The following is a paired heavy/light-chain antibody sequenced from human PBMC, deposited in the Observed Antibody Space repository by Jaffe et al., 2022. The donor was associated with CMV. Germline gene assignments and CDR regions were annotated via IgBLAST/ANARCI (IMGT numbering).Heavy chain of an antibody. CDR3: ARGYPSIAARPGGYFDY. J-gene: IGHJ4*02. V-gene: IGHV1-46*01. CDR1: GYTFTSYY. CDR2: INPSGGST. D-gene: IGHD6-6*01. Sequence: QVQLVQSGAEVKKPGASVKVSCKASGYTFTSYYMHWVRQAPGQGLEWMGIINPSGGSTSYAQKFQGRVTMTRDTSTSTVYMELSSLRSEDTAVYYCARGYPSIAARPGGYFDYWGQGTLVTVSS.
Light chain of an antibody. V-gene: IGKV1-9*01. CDR1: QGISSY. CDR2: AAS. Sequence: IQLTQSPSSLSASVGDRVTITCRASQGISSYLAWYQQKPGKAPKLLIYAASTLQSGVPSRFSGSGSGTDFTLTISSLQPEDFATYYCQQLNSYPPRFTFGPGTKVDIK. CDR3: QQLNSYPPRFT. J-gene: IGKJ3*01.